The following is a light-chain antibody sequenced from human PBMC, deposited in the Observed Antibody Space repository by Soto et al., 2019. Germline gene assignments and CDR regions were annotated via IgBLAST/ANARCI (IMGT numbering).Light chain of an antibody. CDR3: HQRSNRYSVA. Sequence: TQSAATLSLSPGERATLSCMASQSVSSYLAWYQQKPGQAPRLLIYDASNMATGIPARFSGSGSGTDFTLTISSREPADFAVYYCHQRSNRYSVAFGQGTRLEIK. V-gene: IGKV3-11*01. CDR1: QSVSSY. J-gene: IGKJ5*01. CDR2: DAS.